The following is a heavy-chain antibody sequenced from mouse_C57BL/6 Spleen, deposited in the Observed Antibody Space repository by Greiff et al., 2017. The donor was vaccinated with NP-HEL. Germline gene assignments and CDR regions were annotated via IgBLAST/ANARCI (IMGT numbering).Heavy chain of an antibody. Sequence: QVHVKQPGAELVRPGSSVKLSCKASGYTFTSYWMHWVKQRPIQGLEWIGNIDPSDSETHYNQKFKDKATLTVDKSSSTAYMQLSSLTSEDSAVYYCARGGDGNYVRAMDYWGQGTSVTVSS. J-gene: IGHJ4*01. V-gene: IGHV1-52*01. CDR1: GYTFTSYW. CDR2: IDPSDSET. CDR3: ARGGDGNYVRAMDY. D-gene: IGHD2-1*01.